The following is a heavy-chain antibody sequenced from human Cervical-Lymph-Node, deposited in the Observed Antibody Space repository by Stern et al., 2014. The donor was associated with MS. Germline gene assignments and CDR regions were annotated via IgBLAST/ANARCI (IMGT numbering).Heavy chain of an antibody. Sequence: VQLEESGPGLVKPSQTLSLTCTVSGGSISSGGYYWSWIRQHPGKGLEWIGHIYYSGSTYYKPSLKSRVTISVDTSKNQFSLKLSSVTAADTAVYYCAREYCSSTSCYQWFDPWGQGTLVTVSS. CDR2: IYYSGST. CDR3: AREYCSSTSCYQWFDP. CDR1: GGSISSGGYY. J-gene: IGHJ5*02. V-gene: IGHV4-31*03. D-gene: IGHD2-2*01.